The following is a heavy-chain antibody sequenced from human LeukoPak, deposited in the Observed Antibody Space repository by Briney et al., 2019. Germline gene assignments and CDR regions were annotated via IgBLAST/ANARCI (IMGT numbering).Heavy chain of an antibody. V-gene: IGHV4-39*01. CDR3: ARRYCTIPDYSFLGEF. Sequence: PSETLSLTCTVSGASMSSDSYCWGWIHQPPGKGLESLASVYGTGSIYYNPSLQSRVSISVDTSRNLISLKLNSVTAADTAVYFCARRYCTIPDYSFLGEFWGQGILVTVSS. J-gene: IGHJ4*02. D-gene: IGHD2-8*01. CDR2: VYGTGSI. CDR1: GASMSSDSYC.